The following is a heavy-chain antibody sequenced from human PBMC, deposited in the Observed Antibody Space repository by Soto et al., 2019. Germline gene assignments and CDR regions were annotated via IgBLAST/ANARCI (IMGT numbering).Heavy chain of an antibody. CDR2: IIPIFGTA. J-gene: IGHJ6*02. V-gene: IGHV1-69*01. D-gene: IGHD6-6*01. Sequence: QVQLVQSGAEVKKPGSSVKVSWKASGGTFSSYAISWVRQAPGQGLEWMGGIIPIFGTANYVQKFQGRVTITADESTSTAYMELSSLRSEDTAVYYCARAGRARPPIYGMDVWGQGTTVTVSS. CDR3: ARAGRARPPIYGMDV. CDR1: GGTFSSYA.